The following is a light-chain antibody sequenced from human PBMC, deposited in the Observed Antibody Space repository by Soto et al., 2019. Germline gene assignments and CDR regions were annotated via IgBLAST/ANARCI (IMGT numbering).Light chain of an antibody. J-gene: IGLJ1*01. CDR2: ENN. CDR3: QSYDSRLSGYV. V-gene: IGLV1-40*01. Sequence: QSVLTQPPSVSEAPGQRVTISCTGSSSNIGAGYEAHWYQQVPGTAPKLLIYENNNRPSGVPDRCSGSKSGTSASLAITGLQAEDEAEYYCQSYDSRLSGYVFGTGTQLTVL. CDR1: SSNIGAGYE.